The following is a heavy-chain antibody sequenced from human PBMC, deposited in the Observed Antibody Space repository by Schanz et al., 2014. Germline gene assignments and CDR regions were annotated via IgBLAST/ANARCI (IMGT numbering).Heavy chain of an antibody. CDR2: TNGDGTNA. CDR3: AREQIMAAAGLVDY. V-gene: IGHV3-48*04. D-gene: IGHD6-13*01. J-gene: IGHJ4*01. CDR1: GFDFNSYS. Sequence: EVRLVESGGGLVQPGGSLRLSCEASGFDFNSYSMNWVRQVPGKGLEWVSCTNGDGTNAKYADSVKGRFTISRDNAKNSLYLQMNSLRAEDTAVYYCAREQIMAAAGLVDYWGHGTLVTVSS.